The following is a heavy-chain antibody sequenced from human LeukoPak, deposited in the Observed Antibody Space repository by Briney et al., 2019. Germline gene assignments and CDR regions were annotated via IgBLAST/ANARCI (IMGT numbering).Heavy chain of an antibody. J-gene: IGHJ4*02. D-gene: IGHD2-2*01. Sequence: SETLSLTCTVSGYSISSGYYWGWIRQPPGKGLEWIGSIYHSGSTYYNPSLKSRVTISVDTSKNQFSLKLSSVTAADTAVYYCARGTSLSHGGLVYWGQGTQVTVSS. CDR1: GYSISSGYY. CDR2: IYHSGST. V-gene: IGHV4-38-2*02. CDR3: ARGTSLSHGGLVY.